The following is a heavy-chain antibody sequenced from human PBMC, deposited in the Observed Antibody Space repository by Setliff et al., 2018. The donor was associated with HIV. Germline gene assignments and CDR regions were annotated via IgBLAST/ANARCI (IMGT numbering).Heavy chain of an antibody. V-gene: IGHV4-34*01. J-gene: IGHJ6*03. CDR2: INDGGNT. CDR3: ARGRTRTYFSHYYMDV. Sequence: SETLSLTCGVSGGSFNPYYWVWVRQAPGKGLEWIGDINDGGNTNYNPSLESRVTISADTSKQQFSVRLTSVTAEDTAVYYCARGRTRTYFSHYYMDVWGKGTTVTVSS. CDR1: GGSFNPYY.